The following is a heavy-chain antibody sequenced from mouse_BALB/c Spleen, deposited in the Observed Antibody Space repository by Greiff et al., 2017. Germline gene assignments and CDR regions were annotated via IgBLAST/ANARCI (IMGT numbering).Heavy chain of an antibody. V-gene: IGHV1S81*02. D-gene: IGHD4-1*01. CDR3: TSQGTGTRAWFDY. J-gene: IGHJ3*01. CDR1: GYTFTSYY. Sequence: VQLQQSGAELVKPGASVKLSCTASGYTFTSYYMYWVKQRPGQGLEWIGEINPSNGGTNFNEKFKSKATLTVDTSSSTAYMQLSSLTSEDSAVYYCTSQGTGTRAWFDYWGQGTLVTVSA. CDR2: INPSNGGT.